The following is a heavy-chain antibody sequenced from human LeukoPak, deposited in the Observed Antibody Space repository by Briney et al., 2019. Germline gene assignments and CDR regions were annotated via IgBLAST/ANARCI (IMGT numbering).Heavy chain of an antibody. J-gene: IGHJ4*02. CDR3: ARDLRFGELLYSFDY. Sequence: ASVKVSCKASGYTFTGYYIHWVRQAPGHGLEWMGWINPNNGGTNFAQKFQGRVTMTRDTSISTASMELSSPRSDDTAVYYCARDLRFGELLYSFDYWGQGTLVTASS. CDR2: INPNNGGT. D-gene: IGHD3-10*01. CDR1: GYTFTGYY. V-gene: IGHV1-2*02.